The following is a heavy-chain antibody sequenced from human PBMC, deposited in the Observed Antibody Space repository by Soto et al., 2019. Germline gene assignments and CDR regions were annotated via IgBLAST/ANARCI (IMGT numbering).Heavy chain of an antibody. CDR1: GGTFSSYA. Sequence: GASVKVSCKASGGTFSSYAISWVRQAPGQGLEWMGGIIPIFGTANYAQKFQGRVTITADESTSTAYMELSSLRSEDTAVYYCASPNWKTYYFDYWGQGTLVTVSS. V-gene: IGHV1-69*13. D-gene: IGHD1-20*01. J-gene: IGHJ4*02. CDR2: IIPIFGTA. CDR3: ASPNWKTYYFDY.